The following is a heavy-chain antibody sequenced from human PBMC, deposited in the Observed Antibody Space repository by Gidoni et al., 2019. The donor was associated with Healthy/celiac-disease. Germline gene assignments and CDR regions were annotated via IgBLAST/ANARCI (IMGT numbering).Heavy chain of an antibody. J-gene: IGHJ6*02. CDR2: IDPSDSYT. V-gene: IGHV5-10-1*03. D-gene: IGHD2-2*01. CDR3: ARHRAESRVVVVPAANYYYYGMDV. Sequence: EVQLVQSGAEVKKPGESLRISCKGSGYSFTSYWISWVRQMPGKGLEWMGRIDPSDSYTNYSPSFQGHVTISADKSISTAYLQWSSLKASDTAMYYCARHRAESRVVVVPAANYYYYGMDVWGQGTTVTVSS. CDR1: GYSFTSYW.